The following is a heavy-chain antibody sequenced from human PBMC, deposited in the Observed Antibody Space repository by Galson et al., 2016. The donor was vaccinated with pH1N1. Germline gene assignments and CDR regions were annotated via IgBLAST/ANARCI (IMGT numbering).Heavy chain of an antibody. CDR2: ISKDGNNV. D-gene: IGHD4-11*01. V-gene: IGHV3-30*04. Sequence: RQAPGKGLECVALISKDGNNVYYADSVKGRFTISRDSSNNTLYLQMNSLRTEDTAIYYCARSRDFSFDYWGQGALVTVAS. CDR3: ARSRDFSFDY. J-gene: IGHJ4*02.